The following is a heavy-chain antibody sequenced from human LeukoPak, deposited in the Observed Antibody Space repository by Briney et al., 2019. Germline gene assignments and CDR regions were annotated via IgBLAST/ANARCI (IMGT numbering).Heavy chain of an antibody. J-gene: IGHJ4*02. V-gene: IGHV4-61*01. CDR2: TYYSGST. D-gene: IGHD2-2*01. Sequence: SETLSLTCAVSGYSISSGYYWGWIRQPPGKGLEWIGYTYYSGSTNYNPSLKSRVTISVDTSKNQFSLKLSSVTAADTAVYYCARGVPRWAYFDYWGQGTLVTVSS. CDR1: GYSISSGYY. CDR3: ARGVPRWAYFDY.